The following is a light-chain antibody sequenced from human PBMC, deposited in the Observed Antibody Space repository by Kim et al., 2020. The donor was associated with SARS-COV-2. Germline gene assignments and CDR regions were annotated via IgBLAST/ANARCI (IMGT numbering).Light chain of an antibody. CDR2: GNS. CDR1: SSNIGAVYN. V-gene: IGLV1-40*01. J-gene: IGLJ2*01. Sequence: QRVTSSCSRSSSNIGAVYNVHWYQQLPGTAPKLLIYGNSNRPSGVPDRFSGSKSGTSASLAITGLQAEDEADYYCQSYDSSLSGVVFGGGTQLTVL. CDR3: QSYDSSLSGVV.